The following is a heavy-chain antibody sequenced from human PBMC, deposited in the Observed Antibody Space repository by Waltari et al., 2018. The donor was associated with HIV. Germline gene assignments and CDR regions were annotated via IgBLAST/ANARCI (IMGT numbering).Heavy chain of an antibody. J-gene: IGHJ4*02. Sequence: QVQVVESGGGVVQPGRSLRLSCAASGSRFNDNGMPWVRQTPGKGLEWVALMSDDGSKRFYAESVRGRFVVSRDNSKKIFYLQMNSLRPDDTAVYFCARDSSRVLWFGESLPTWGQGTLVSVSP. V-gene: IGHV3-30*03. CDR3: ARDSSRVLWFGESLPT. CDR2: MSDDGSKR. D-gene: IGHD3-10*01. CDR1: GSRFNDNG.